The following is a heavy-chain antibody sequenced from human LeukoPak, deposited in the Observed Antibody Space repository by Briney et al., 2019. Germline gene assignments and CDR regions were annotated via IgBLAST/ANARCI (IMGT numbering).Heavy chain of an antibody. CDR3: ARECSGSTCYGYYFDY. CDR1: GGSISSYY. J-gene: IGHJ4*02. D-gene: IGHD2-15*01. Sequence: SETLSLTCTVSGGSISSYYWSWLRQPAGKGLEWIGRIYSSGSTNYNPSLKSRVTMSVDTSKNQFSLKLTSVTAADTAVYYCARECSGSTCYGYYFDYWGQGTLVTVSS. V-gene: IGHV4-4*07. CDR2: IYSSGST.